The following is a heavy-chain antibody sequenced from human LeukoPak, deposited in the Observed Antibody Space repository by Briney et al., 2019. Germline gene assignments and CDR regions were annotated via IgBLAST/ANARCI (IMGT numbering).Heavy chain of an antibody. CDR1: GYTFTGYY. CDR2: INPNSGGT. Sequence: ASVKVSCTASGYTFTGYYMHWVRQAPGQGLEWMGWINPNSGGTNYAQKFQGRVTMTRDTSISTAYMELSRLRSDDTAVYYCARGVDTYYGSGSSPGDPWGQGTLVTVSS. J-gene: IGHJ5*02. D-gene: IGHD3-10*01. V-gene: IGHV1-2*02. CDR3: ARGVDTYYGSGSSPGDP.